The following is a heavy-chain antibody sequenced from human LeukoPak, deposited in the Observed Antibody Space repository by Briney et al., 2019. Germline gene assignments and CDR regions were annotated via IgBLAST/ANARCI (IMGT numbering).Heavy chain of an antibody. CDR1: GGTFSSYA. CDR3: ARPANLYYASDAFDL. CDR2: IIPIFGTA. J-gene: IGHJ3*01. Sequence: AASVKVSCKASGGTFSSYAISWVRQAPGQGLEWMGGIIPIFGTANYAQKFQGRVTITADESTSTAYMELRSLRSDDTAVYYCARPANLYYASDAFDLWGQGTMVTVSS. V-gene: IGHV1-69*13. D-gene: IGHD2-8*01.